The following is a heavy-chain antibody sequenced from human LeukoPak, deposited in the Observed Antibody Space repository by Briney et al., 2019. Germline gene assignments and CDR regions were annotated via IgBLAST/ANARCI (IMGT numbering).Heavy chain of an antibody. D-gene: IGHD6-19*01. CDR1: GFTFSSYG. CDR3: AKDLVAVAGRDQDFDY. V-gene: IGHV3-30*18. Sequence: GGSLRLSCAASGFTFSSYGMHWVRQAPGKGLEWVAVISYDGSNKYYADSVKGRFTISRDNSKNTLYLQMNSLRAEDTAVYYCAKDLVAVAGRDQDFDYWGQGTLVTVSS. CDR2: ISYDGSNK. J-gene: IGHJ4*02.